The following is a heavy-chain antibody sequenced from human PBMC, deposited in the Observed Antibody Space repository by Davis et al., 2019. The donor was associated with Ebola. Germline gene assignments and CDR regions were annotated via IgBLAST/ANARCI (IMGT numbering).Heavy chain of an antibody. Sequence: AASVKVSCKASGYTFTSYGINWVRQATGQGLEWMGWMNPNSGNTGYAQKFQGRVTMTRENSMSTAYMELRSLRSEDTAVYFCARGGVAYSDLDYWGQGTLVAVSS. CDR3: ARGGVAYSDLDY. CDR2: MNPNSGNT. J-gene: IGHJ4*02. CDR1: GYTFTSYG. V-gene: IGHV1-8*02. D-gene: IGHD2-21*01.